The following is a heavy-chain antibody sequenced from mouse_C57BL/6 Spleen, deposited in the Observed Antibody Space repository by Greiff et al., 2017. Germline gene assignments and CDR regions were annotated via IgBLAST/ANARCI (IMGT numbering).Heavy chain of an antibody. CDR2: ISNLAYSI. V-gene: IGHV5-15*01. D-gene: IGHD5-5*01. CDR3: ARRDYLYAMDY. Sequence: EVQGMESGGGLVQPGGSLKLSCAASGFTFSDYGMAWVRQAPRKGPEWVAFISNLAYSIYYADTVTGRFTISSEKAKNTQDLEMSGLRSEDTAMYYGARRDYLYAMDYWGQGTSVTVSS. CDR1: GFTFSDYG. J-gene: IGHJ4*01.